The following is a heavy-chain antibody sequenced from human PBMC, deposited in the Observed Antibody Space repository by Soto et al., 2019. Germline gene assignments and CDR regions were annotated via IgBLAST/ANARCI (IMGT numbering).Heavy chain of an antibody. CDR3: TTGPNLRAVDAFDI. V-gene: IGHV3-15*01. Sequence: VQLVESGGGLVKPGGSLRLSCAASGFTFTNAWMTWVRQGPGKGLEWVGRIKSKSDGGTIDYAAPVKGRFTISRDDSKNTLYLQMNSLKTEDTAVYYCTTGPNLRAVDAFDIWGQGTVVTVSS. J-gene: IGHJ3*02. CDR1: GFTFTNAW. CDR2: IKSKSDGGTI.